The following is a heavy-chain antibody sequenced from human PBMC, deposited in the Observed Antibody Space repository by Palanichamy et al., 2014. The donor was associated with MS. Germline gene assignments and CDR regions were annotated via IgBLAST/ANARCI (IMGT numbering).Heavy chain of an antibody. Sequence: QLQLQESGPGLVKPSETLSLTCTVSGGSISSSSYYWGWIRQPPGKGLEWIGSIYYSGSTYYNPSLKSRVTISVDTSKNQFSLKLSSVTAADTVVYYCARANPGIAVAGTSYFDYWGQGTLVTVSS. CDR3: ARANPGIAVAGTSYFDY. CDR2: IYYSGST. D-gene: IGHD6-19*01. V-gene: IGHV4-39*01. J-gene: IGHJ4*02. CDR1: GGSISSSSYY.